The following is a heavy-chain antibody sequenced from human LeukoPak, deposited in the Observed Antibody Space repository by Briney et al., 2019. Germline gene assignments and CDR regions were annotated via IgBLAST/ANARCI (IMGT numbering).Heavy chain of an antibody. CDR1: GGSISSGGYY. CDR2: IYYSGST. J-gene: IGHJ5*02. CDR3: AREMVPQYNWFDP. V-gene: IGHV4-31*01. D-gene: IGHD4/OR15-4a*01. Sequence: SQTLSLTCTVSGGSISSGGYYWSWIRQHPGKGLEWIGYIYYSGSTYYNPSLKSQVTISVDTSKNQFSLKLSSVTAADTAVYYCAREMVPQYNWFDPWGQGTLVTVSS.